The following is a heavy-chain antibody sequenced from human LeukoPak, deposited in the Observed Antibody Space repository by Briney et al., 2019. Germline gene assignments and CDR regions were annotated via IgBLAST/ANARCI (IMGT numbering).Heavy chain of an antibody. CDR2: FSSTANT. CDR3: ARSFGYSSSWYTFVAFDI. V-gene: IGHV4-59*12. D-gene: IGHD6-13*01. Sequence: SETLSLTCTVSGGSFSSYSWSWIRQPPGGGLEWIGNFSSTANTNYNPSLKSRVTISVDTSKNQFSLKLSSVTAADTAVYYCARSFGYSSSWYTFVAFDIWGQGTMVTVSS. J-gene: IGHJ3*02. CDR1: GGSFSSYS.